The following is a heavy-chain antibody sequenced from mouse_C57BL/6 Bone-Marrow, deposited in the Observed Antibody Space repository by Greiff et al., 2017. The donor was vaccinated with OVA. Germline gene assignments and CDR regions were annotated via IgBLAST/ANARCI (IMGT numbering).Heavy chain of an antibody. J-gene: IGHJ3*01. CDR2: IHPSDSDT. CDR1: GYTFTSYW. D-gene: IGHD2-4*01. CDR3: ATGDYDGSAWFAY. V-gene: IGHV1-74*01. Sequence: QVQLQQPGAELVKPGASVKVSCKASGYTFTSYWMHWVKQRPGQGLEWIGRIHPSDSDTNYNQKFKGKATLTVDKSSSTAYMQLSSLTSEDSAVYYCATGDYDGSAWFAYWGQGTLVTVSA.